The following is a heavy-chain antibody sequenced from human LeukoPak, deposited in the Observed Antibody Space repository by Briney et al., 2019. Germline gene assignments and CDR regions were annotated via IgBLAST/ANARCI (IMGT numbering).Heavy chain of an antibody. D-gene: IGHD6-13*01. CDR1: GGTFSSYA. CDR2: IIPILGTA. V-gene: IGHV1-69*11. Sequence: GASVKVSCKASGGTFSSYAISWVRQAPGQGLEWMGRIIPILGTANYAQKFQGRVTITTDESTSTAYMELSSLRSEDTAVYYCARGRIAAAGPYDYWGQGTLVTVSS. CDR3: ARGRIAAAGPYDY. J-gene: IGHJ4*02.